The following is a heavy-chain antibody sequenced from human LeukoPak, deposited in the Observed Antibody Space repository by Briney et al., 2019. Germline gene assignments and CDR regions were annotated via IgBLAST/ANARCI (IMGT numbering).Heavy chain of an antibody. CDR3: ARGWATEFDY. J-gene: IGHJ4*02. Sequence: ASVRVSFKASGYTFTSYDINWVRQAPGQGLEWMGWMNPNSGNTGYAQKFQGRVTMTRNTSISTAYMELSSLRSEDTAVYYCARGWATEFDYWGQGTLVTVSS. CDR1: GYTFTSYD. D-gene: IGHD5-12*01. V-gene: IGHV1-8*01. CDR2: MNPNSGNT.